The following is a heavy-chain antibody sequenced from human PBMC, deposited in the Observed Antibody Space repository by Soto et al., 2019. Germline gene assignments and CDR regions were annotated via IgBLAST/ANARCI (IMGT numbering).Heavy chain of an antibody. V-gene: IGHV3-21*01. D-gene: IGHD3-10*01. CDR1: GFTFSSYS. CDR2: ISSSSSYI. J-gene: IGHJ4*02. Sequence: GGSLRLSCAASGFTFSSYSMNWVRQAPGKGLEWVSSISSSSSYIYYADSVKGRFTISRDNAKNSLYLQMNSLRAEDTAVYYCARDRFTMVRGVTKYYFDYWGQGTLVTVSS. CDR3: ARDRFTMVRGVTKYYFDY.